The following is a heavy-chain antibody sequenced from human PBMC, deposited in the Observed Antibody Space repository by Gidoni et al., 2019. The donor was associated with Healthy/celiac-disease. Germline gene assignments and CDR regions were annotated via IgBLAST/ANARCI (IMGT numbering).Heavy chain of an antibody. Sequence: QVQLVQSGAEVKKPGASVKVSCKASGYTFTSYGISWVRQAPGQGLEWMGWISAYNGNTNYAQKLQGRVTMTTDTSTSTAYMELRSLRSDDTAVYYCARDVIGCSSTSCYFQGSYYYYGMDVWGQGTTVTVSS. V-gene: IGHV1-18*04. J-gene: IGHJ6*02. CDR1: GYTFTSYG. CDR2: ISAYNGNT. D-gene: IGHD2-2*01. CDR3: ARDVIGCSSTSCYFQGSYYYYGMDV.